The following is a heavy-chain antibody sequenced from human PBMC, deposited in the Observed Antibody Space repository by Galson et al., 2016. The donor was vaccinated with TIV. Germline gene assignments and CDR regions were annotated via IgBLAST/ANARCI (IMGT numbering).Heavy chain of an antibody. CDR3: TKSEDFVVFHH. J-gene: IGHJ4*02. D-gene: IGHD2-15*01. V-gene: IGHV3-73*01. CDR2: VRTKPNNYAT. CDR1: GFTFGSYA. Sequence: SLRLSCAGTGFTFGSYAMSWVRQASGKGLEWVARVRTKPNNYATAYAASVEGRFTISRDDSKNTAYLQMNSLITEDTAVYYCTKSEDFVVFHHWGQGALVAVSS.